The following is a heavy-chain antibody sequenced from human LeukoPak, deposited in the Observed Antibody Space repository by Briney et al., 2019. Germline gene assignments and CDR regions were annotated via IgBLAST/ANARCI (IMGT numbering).Heavy chain of an antibody. Sequence: GRSLRLSCAASGFTFSSYGMHWVRQAPGKGLGWVAVIWYDGSNKYYADSVKGRFTISRDNSKNTLYLQMNSLRAEDTAVYYCAREVRQYYYYYGMDVWGQGTTVTVSS. D-gene: IGHD4/OR15-4a*01. V-gene: IGHV3-33*01. J-gene: IGHJ6*02. CDR3: AREVRQYYYYYGMDV. CDR1: GFTFSSYG. CDR2: IWYDGSNK.